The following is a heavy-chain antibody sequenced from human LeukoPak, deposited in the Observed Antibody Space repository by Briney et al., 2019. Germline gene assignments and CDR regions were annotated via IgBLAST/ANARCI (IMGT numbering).Heavy chain of an antibody. CDR3: ARHLSGVTGYTYGRGIDY. CDR2: ISGNGDSR. D-gene: IGHD5-18*01. CDR1: GFTFTSYA. J-gene: IGHJ4*02. Sequence: PGGSLRLSCAASGFTFTSYAMSWVRQAPGKGLEWVSSISGNGDSRNYADSVKGRFTISRDNSKSTLYLQMNSLRAEDTAVYYCARHLSGVTGYTYGRGIDYWGQGTLVTVSS. V-gene: IGHV3-23*01.